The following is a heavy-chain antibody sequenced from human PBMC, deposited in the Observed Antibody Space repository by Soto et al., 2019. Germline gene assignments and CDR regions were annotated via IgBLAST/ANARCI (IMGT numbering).Heavy chain of an antibody. Sequence: SVKVSCKASGGTFSSYAISWVRQAPGQGLEWMGGIIPIFGTANYAQKFQGRVTITADESTSTAYMELSSLRSEDTAVYYCASPPVYCSGYQNAIYCMDVWGQGTTVTVSS. J-gene: IGHJ6*02. CDR3: ASPPVYCSGYQNAIYCMDV. CDR2: IIPIFGTA. D-gene: IGHD2-15*01. V-gene: IGHV1-69*13. CDR1: GGTFSSYA.